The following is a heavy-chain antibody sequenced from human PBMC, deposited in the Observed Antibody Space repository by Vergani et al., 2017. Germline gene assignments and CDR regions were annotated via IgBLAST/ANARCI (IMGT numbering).Heavy chain of an antibody. CDR3: ARVDSSSGDAFDI. CDR1: GFTFSSYW. V-gene: IGHV3-7*04. CDR2: IKQDGSEK. D-gene: IGHD6-6*01. J-gene: IGHJ3*02. Sequence: EVQLVESGGGLVQPGGSLRLSCAASGFTFSSYWMSWVRQAPGKGLEWVANIKQDGSEKYYVDSVKGRFTISRENAKNSLYLQMNSLRAEDTAVYYCARVDSSSGDAFDIWGQGTMVTVSS.